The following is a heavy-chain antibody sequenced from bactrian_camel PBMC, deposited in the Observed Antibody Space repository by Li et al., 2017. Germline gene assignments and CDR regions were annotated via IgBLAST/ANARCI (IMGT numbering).Heavy chain of an antibody. CDR1: GFSFSSTF. CDR2: FYSGGALP. CDR3: AAHSYCYDDAWWEPKWYHY. Sequence: VQLVESGGGSVQAGGSLRLSCVVSGFSFSSTFMTWVRQAPGKGLEWVSSFYSGGALPWYAESVKGRFTASGDRVTNTLTLRMDNLSPEDTGMYYCAAHSYCYDDAWWEPKWYHYWAQGTQVTVS. D-gene: IGHD3*01. J-gene: IGHJ4*01. V-gene: IGHV3S20*01.